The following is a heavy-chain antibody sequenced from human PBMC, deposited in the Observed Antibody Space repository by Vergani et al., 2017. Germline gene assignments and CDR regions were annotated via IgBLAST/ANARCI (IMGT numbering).Heavy chain of an antibody. CDR2: ISPGASTV. D-gene: IGHD1-1*01. V-gene: IGHV3-11*04. J-gene: IGHJ6*02. CDR3: AKNPGISTTRHYYAMDV. Sequence: LEESGGGSVKPGGSLRLSCAASGFKFSDQYMSWIRQAPGKGLEWVSHISPGASTVSYTDSVTGRFTVSRDNDNNSLTLDMTTLRVEDTAVYYCAKNPGISTTRHYYAMDVWCQGTTVTVSS. CDR1: GFKFSDQY.